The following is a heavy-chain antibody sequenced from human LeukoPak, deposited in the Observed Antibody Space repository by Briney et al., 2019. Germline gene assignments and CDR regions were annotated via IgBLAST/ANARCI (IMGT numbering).Heavy chain of an antibody. CDR3: ARLVAVPAAKGFFDY. CDR1: GGSFSGYY. Sequence: SETLSLTCAVYGGSFSGYYWSWIRQLPGKGLEWIGEINHSGSTNYNPSLKSRVTISVDTSKNQFSLKLSSVTAADTAVYYCARLVAVPAAKGFFDYWGQGTLVTVSS. V-gene: IGHV4-34*01. CDR2: INHSGST. J-gene: IGHJ4*02. D-gene: IGHD2-2*01.